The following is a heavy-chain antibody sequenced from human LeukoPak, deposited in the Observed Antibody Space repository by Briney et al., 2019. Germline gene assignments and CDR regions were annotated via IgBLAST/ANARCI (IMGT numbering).Heavy chain of an antibody. CDR1: GFTFSSYG. J-gene: IGHJ4*02. CDR3: AKALPYYDSSGPPDY. V-gene: IGHV3-30*18. CDR2: ISYDGSNK. D-gene: IGHD3-22*01. Sequence: PGGSLRLSCAASGFTFSSYGMHWVRQAPGKGLEWVAVISYDGSNKYYADSVKGRFTISRDNSKNTLYLQMNSLRAEDTAVYYCAKALPYYDSSGPPDYWGQGTLVTVSS.